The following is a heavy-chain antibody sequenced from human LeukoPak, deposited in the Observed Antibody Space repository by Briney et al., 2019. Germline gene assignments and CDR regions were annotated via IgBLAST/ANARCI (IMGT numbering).Heavy chain of an antibody. D-gene: IGHD3-10*01. J-gene: IGHJ4*02. CDR2: ISGSGGAT. CDR3: ARGGVDHYGSGTYYLMYYFDH. CDR1: GFTFNTYG. V-gene: IGHV3-23*01. Sequence: GGSLRLSCAASGFTFNTYGMSWVRQAPGKGLEWVSGISGSGGATYYADSVRGRFTVSRDDPHNTLYLQMNSVRAEDTAVYFCARGGVDHYGSGTYYLMYYFDHWGQGALVTVSS.